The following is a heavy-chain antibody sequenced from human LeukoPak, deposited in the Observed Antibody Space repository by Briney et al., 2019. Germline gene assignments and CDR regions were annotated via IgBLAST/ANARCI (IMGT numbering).Heavy chain of an antibody. CDR3: ARDCSGSSCYNIF. J-gene: IGHJ4*02. CDR1: GGTFSSYA. D-gene: IGHD2-2*02. CDR2: IIPILGIA. V-gene: IGHV1-69*04. Sequence: GASVKVSCKASGGTFSSYAISWVRQAPGQGLEWMGRIIPILGIANYAQKLQGRVTMTTDTSTSTAYMELRSLRSDDTAVYYCARDCSGSSCYNIFWGQGTLVTVSS.